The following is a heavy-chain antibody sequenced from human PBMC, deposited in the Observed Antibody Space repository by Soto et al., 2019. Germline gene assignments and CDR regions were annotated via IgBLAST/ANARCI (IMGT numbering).Heavy chain of an antibody. CDR2: MNPNSGNT. V-gene: IGHV1-8*01. CDR3: ARAGSSSYWFDP. J-gene: IGHJ5*02. D-gene: IGHD6-6*01. CDR1: GYTFTSYD. Sequence: ASVKVSCKASGYTFTSYDINWVRQATGQGLEWMGWMNPNSGNTGYAQKFRGRVTMTRNTSISTAYMELSSLRSEDTAVYYCARAGSSSYWFDPWGQGTLVTVSS.